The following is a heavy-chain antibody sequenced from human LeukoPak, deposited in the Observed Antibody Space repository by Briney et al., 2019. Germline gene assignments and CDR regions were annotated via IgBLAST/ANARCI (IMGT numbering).Heavy chain of an antibody. CDR3: ARALRGLRPYYYDSSGYGYYFDY. CDR1: GGSFSGYY. Sequence: PSETLSLTCAVYGGSFSGYYWSWIRQPPGKGLEWIGEINHSGSTNYNPSLKSRVTISVDTSKNQFSLKLSSVTAADTAVYYCARALRGLRPYYYDSSGYGYYFDYWGQGTLVTVSS. D-gene: IGHD3-22*01. V-gene: IGHV4-34*01. J-gene: IGHJ4*02. CDR2: INHSGST.